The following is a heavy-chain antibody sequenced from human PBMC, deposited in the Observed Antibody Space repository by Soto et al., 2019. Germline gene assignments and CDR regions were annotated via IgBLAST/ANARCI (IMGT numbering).Heavy chain of an antibody. CDR1: GFTHNSYW. CDR3: ARGAVAGQVVALFDP. CDR2: ISPDGSGA. D-gene: IGHD6-19*01. Sequence: EVQLVESGGGLVQPGGSLRLSCAASGFTHNSYWMHWVRQAPGMGLVWASRISPDGSGATYADSVKGRFTISRDDAKNTLYLQMNSLRVEDTAVYYCARGAVAGQVVALFDPWGQGTLVTISS. J-gene: IGHJ5*02. V-gene: IGHV3-74*03.